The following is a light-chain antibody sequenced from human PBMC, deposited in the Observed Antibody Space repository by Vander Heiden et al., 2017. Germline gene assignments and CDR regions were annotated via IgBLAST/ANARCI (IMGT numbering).Light chain of an antibody. J-gene: IGLJ2*01. Sequence: SVLTHPPSASGTPGQRVTISCSGSSSHIGSNTVNWYQQVPGTAPKLLDYSNSQRPSGVPDRFSGSKPGTSASLAISGLQSEDEADYYCAAWDDSLNGVVFGGGTKLTVL. CDR1: SSHIGSNT. CDR3: AAWDDSLNGVV. V-gene: IGLV1-44*01. CDR2: SNS.